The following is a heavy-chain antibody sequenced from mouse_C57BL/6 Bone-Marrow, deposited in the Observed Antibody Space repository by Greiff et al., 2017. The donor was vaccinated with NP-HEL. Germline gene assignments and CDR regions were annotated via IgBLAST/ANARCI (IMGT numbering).Heavy chain of an antibody. CDR2: ISNGGGST. CDR3: ARHEHGSTNYYAMDY. V-gene: IGHV5-12*01. J-gene: IGHJ4*01. CDR1: GFTFSDYY. D-gene: IGHD1-1*01. Sequence: EVKLMESGGGLVQPGGSLKLSCAASGFTFSDYYMYWVRQTPEKRLEWVAYISNGGGSTYYPDTVKGRFTISRDNAKNTLYLQMSRLKSEDTAMYYCARHEHGSTNYYAMDYWGQGTSVTVSS.